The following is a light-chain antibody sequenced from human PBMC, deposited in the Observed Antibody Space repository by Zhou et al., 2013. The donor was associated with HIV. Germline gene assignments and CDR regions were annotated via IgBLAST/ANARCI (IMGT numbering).Light chain of an antibody. Sequence: EVLMTQSPGTLSLSPGERATLSCRASQSVTSSFVVWYQQRPGQAPRPLIYGPSTRATGVPDRFKGSGSGTDFTLTITRLEAEDFAVYYCQQYATLPRTFGQGTRLDI. CDR3: QQYATLPRT. CDR1: QSVTSSF. J-gene: IGKJ5*01. V-gene: IGKV3-20*01. CDR2: GPS.